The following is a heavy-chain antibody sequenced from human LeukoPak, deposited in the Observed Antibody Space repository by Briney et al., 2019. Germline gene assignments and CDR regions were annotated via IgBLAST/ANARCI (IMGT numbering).Heavy chain of an antibody. V-gene: IGHV4-34*01. CDR1: GGSFSGYY. CDR2: INHSGST. D-gene: IGHD2-2*03. J-gene: IGHJ5*02. CDR3: ARAPGYCSSTSCYLDP. Sequence: PSETLSLTCAVYGGSFSGYYWSWIRQPPGKGLEWIGEINHSGSTNYNPSLKSRVTISVDTSKNQFSLKLSSVTAAGTAVYYCARAPGYCSSTSCYLDPWGQGTLVTVSS.